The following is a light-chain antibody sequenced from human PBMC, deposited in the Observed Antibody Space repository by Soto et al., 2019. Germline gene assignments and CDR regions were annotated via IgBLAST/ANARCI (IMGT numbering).Light chain of an antibody. V-gene: IGKV3-20*01. CDR1: QSVRSTF. CDR2: GIS. Sequence: VLTQSPGTLSLSPGARATLSCRASQSVRSTFLAWYQHRPGQAPRPLIHGISTRATGIPARFSGSGSGTELTITINRLQPEEFAVYFCQQSVSAPFTFGPGTKLDIK. CDR3: QQSVSAPFT. J-gene: IGKJ3*01.